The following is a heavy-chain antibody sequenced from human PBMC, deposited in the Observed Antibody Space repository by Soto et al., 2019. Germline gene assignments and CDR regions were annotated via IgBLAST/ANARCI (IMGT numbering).Heavy chain of an antibody. Sequence: QVQLVQSGAEVKKPGSSVKVSCKASGGTVSSYAISWVRQAPGQGLEWMGGIIPIFGTADYAQKFQGRVTITADESTSTVSMELSSLRSEDTAVYYCARSGARPGDYYYGMDVWGQGTTVTVSS. J-gene: IGHJ6*02. CDR1: GGTVSSYA. V-gene: IGHV1-69*12. CDR3: ARSGARPGDYYYGMDV. CDR2: IIPIFGTA. D-gene: IGHD3-10*01.